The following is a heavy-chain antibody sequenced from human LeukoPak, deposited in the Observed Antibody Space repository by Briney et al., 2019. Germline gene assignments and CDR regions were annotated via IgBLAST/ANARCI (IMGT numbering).Heavy chain of an antibody. D-gene: IGHD2-2*01. J-gene: IGHJ4*02. CDR1: GGTFSSYA. V-gene: IGHV1-69*01. CDR2: IIPIFGTA. CDR3: ATQPQYCSSTSCYSGY. Sequence: SVKVSCKASGGTFSSYAISWVRQAPGQGLEWMGGIIPIFGTANYAQKFQGRVTITADESTSTAYMELSSLRSEDTAVYYCATQPQYCSSTSCYSGYWGQGTLVTVSS.